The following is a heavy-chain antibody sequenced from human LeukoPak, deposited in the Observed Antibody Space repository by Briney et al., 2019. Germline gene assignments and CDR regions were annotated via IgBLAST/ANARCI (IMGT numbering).Heavy chain of an antibody. CDR1: GFTLSSYA. Sequence: GGSLRLSCAASGFTLSSYAMRWVRQAPGKGLEWVSVISGTGNRTYCADSVKGRFTISRDNAKNSVYLQINRLRAEDTAVYYCARRGTIAVPVFWFDPWGQGTLVIVSS. V-gene: IGHV3-23*01. J-gene: IGHJ5*02. CDR2: ISGTGNRT. D-gene: IGHD6-19*01. CDR3: ARRGTIAVPVFWFDP.